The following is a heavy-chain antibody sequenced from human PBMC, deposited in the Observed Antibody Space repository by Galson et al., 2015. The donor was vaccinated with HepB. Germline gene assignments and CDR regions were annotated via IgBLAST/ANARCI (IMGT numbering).Heavy chain of an antibody. CDR1: GFTFGSYD. CDR2: IGTAGDT. D-gene: IGHD2-2*02. Sequence: SLRLSCAASGFTFGSYDMHWVRQATGKGLEWVSAIGTAGDTYYPGSVKGRFTISRENAKNSLYLQMNSLRAGDTAVYYCARALRGYTFDYWGQGTLVTVSS. CDR3: ARALRGYTFDY. V-gene: IGHV3-13*04. J-gene: IGHJ4*02.